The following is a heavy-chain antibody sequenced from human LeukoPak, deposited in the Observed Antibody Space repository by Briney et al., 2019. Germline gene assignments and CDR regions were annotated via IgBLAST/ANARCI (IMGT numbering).Heavy chain of an antibody. CDR1: RGSFSGYY. V-gene: IGHV4-34*01. CDR2: SNHSGST. CDR3: ARLLGEGPPTSDY. D-gene: IGHD3-10*01. J-gene: IGHJ4*01. Sequence: SETLSLTCAVYRGSFSGYYWSWIRQPPGKGLEWIGESNHSGSTNSNPSLKSRVTISVDTSKNRVSLQESAGTGADTAGYYCARLLGEGPPTSDYWGQGTLVTVSS.